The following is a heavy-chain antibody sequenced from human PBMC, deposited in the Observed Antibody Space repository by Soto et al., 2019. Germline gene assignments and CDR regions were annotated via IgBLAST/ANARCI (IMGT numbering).Heavy chain of an antibody. D-gene: IGHD3-9*01. V-gene: IGHV3-21*01. CDR2: ISSSSSYI. Sequence: GGSLRLSCAASGFTFSSYSMNWVRQAPGKGLEWVSSISSSSSYIYYADSEKGRFTISRDNAKNSLYLQMNSLRAEDTAVYYCAREGDYDILTGYNKGAYYYGMDVWGQGTTVTVSS. J-gene: IGHJ6*02. CDR3: AREGDYDILTGYNKGAYYYGMDV. CDR1: GFTFSSYS.